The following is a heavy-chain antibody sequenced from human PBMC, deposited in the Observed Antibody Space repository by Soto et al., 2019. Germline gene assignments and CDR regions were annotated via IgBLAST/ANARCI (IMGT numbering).Heavy chain of an antibody. D-gene: IGHD3-10*01. J-gene: IGHJ4*02. CDR3: ATSSGIRILDFDY. CDR2: IYYSGST. V-gene: IGHV4-59*08. Sequence: SETLSLTCTVSGGSISSYYWSWTRQPPGKGLEWIGYIYYSGSTNYNPSLKSRVTISVDTSKNQFSLKLSSVTAADTAVYYCATSSGIRILDFDYWGQGTLVTVSS. CDR1: GGSISSYY.